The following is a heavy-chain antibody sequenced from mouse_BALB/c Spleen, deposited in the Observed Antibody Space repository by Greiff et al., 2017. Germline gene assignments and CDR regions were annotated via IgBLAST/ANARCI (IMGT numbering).Heavy chain of an antibody. CDR1: GFDFSRYW. D-gene: IGHD1-1*01. CDR2: INPDSSTI. V-gene: IGHV4-1*02. J-gene: IGHJ3*01. CDR3: ARDHYGSSYEFAY. Sequence: EVQLQESGGGLVQPGGSLKLSCAASGFDFSRYWMSWVRQAPGKGLEWIGEINPDSSTINYTPSLKDKFIISRDNAKNTLYLQMSKVRSEDTALYYCARDHYGSSYEFAYWGQGTLVTVSA.